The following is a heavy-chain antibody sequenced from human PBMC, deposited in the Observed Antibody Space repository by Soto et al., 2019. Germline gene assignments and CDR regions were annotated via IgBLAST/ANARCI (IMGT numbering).Heavy chain of an antibody. CDR3: AHRTGYRGLFDY. CDR1: GFSFGTTGVR. Sequence: LTPTQTLTLPSTFSGFSFGTTGVRVGWIRRPPGKALGWLALIWWDENKRSSPSRKSRFTITKKTSKNQVVLTMTNMDPVDTATYYCAHRTGYRGLFDYWGQGTLVTVSS. CDR2: IWWDENK. V-gene: IGHV2-5*02. J-gene: IGHJ4*02. D-gene: IGHD5-12*01.